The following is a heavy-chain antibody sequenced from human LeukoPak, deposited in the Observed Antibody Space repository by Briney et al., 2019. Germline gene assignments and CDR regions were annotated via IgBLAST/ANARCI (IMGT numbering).Heavy chain of an antibody. CDR2: INPSGGST. D-gene: IGHD4-23*01. CDR3: ATQRRTPFRFDY. Sequence: GASVKVSCKASGYTFTSYYMHWVRQAPGQGLEWMGIINPSGGSTSYAQKFQGRVTMTRDTSTSTVYMELSSLRSEDTAVYYCATQRRTPFRFDYWGQGTLVTVSS. CDR1: GYTFTSYY. V-gene: IGHV1-46*01. J-gene: IGHJ4*02.